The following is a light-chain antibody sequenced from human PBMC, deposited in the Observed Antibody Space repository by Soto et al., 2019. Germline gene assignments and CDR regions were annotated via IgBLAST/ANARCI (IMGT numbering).Light chain of an antibody. CDR3: QKYNRAPRT. CDR2: AAS. V-gene: IGKV1-27*01. CDR1: QGISNY. J-gene: IGKJ1*01. Sequence: DIQMTQSPSSLSASVGDRVTITCRASQGISNYLAWYQQKPGKVPKLLIYAASTLQSGVPSRLSGSGSGTDFTLTLSSLQPEGVANYSCQKYNRAPRTFGQGTKVAIK.